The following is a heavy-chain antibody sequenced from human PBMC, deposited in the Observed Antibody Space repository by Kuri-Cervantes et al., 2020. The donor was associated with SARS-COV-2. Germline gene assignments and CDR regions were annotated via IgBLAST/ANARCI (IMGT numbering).Heavy chain of an antibody. CDR1: GFTFISYY. CDR3: AREAWEDGYRAGAFDI. J-gene: IGHJ3*02. Sequence: GESLKISCAASGFTFISYYMHWVRQAPGKGLAWVSRISGDGSSTRYADSVKGRFTISRDNAKNTLYLQMNSLRAEDTAVYYCAREAWEDGYRAGAFDIWGQGAMVTVSS. D-gene: IGHD6-13*01. V-gene: IGHV3-74*01. CDR2: ISGDGSST.